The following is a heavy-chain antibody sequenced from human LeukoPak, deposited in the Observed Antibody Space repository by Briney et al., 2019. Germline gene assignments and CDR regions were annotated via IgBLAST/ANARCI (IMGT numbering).Heavy chain of an antibody. CDR3: ARLGQWLVRGFDY. CDR1: GGSISSSSYY. J-gene: IGHJ4*02. D-gene: IGHD6-19*01. CDR2: IYYSGST. Sequence: SETLSLTCTVSGGSISSSSYYWGWIRQPPGKGREWIGSIYYSGSTYYNPSLKSRVTISVDTSKNQFSLKLSSVTAADTAVYYCARLGQWLVRGFDYWGQGTLVTVSS. V-gene: IGHV4-39*01.